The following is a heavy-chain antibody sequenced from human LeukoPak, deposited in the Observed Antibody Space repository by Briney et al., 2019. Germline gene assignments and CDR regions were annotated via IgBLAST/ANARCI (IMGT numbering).Heavy chain of an antibody. CDR3: ARGSGFFGVVKDYMDV. CDR2: INPNSGGT. CDR1: GYTFTGYY. Sequence: ASVKVSCTASGYTFTGYYMHWVRQAPGQGLEWMGWINPNSGGTNYAQKFQGRVTMTRDTSISTAYMELSRLRSDDTAVYYCARGSGFFGVVKDYMDVWGKGTTVTVSS. J-gene: IGHJ6*03. D-gene: IGHD3-3*01. V-gene: IGHV1-2*02.